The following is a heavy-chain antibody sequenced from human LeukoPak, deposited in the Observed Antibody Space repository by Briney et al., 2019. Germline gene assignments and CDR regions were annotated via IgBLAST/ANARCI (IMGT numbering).Heavy chain of an antibody. CDR1: GGSISSYY. CDR2: IYTSGST. D-gene: IGHD1-26*01. Sequence: SETLSLTCTVSGGSISSYYWSWIRQPPGKGLEWIGYIYTSGSTNYNPSLKSRVTISVDTSKNQFSLKLSSVTAADTAVYYCARYQRSYSSPYDYWGQGTLVTVSS. J-gene: IGHJ4*02. V-gene: IGHV4-4*09. CDR3: ARYQRSYSSPYDY.